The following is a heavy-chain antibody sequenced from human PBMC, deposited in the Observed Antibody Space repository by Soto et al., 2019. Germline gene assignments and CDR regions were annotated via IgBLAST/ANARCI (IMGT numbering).Heavy chain of an antibody. J-gene: IGHJ6*02. D-gene: IGHD3-9*01. V-gene: IGHV3-23*01. CDR1: GFTFSSYA. CDR2: ISGSGGST. CDR3: AKIAYYDILTGTTDYYYGMDV. Sequence: PGGSLRLSCAASGFTFSSYAMSWVLQAPWKGLEWVSAISGSGGSTYYADSVKGRFTISRDNSKNTLYLQMNSLRAEDTAVYYCAKIAYYDILTGTTDYYYGMDVWGQGTTITVSS.